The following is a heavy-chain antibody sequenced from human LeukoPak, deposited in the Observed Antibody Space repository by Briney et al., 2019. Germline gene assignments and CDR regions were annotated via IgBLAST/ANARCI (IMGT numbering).Heavy chain of an antibody. D-gene: IGHD3-3*01. CDR1: GYTFTSYG. J-gene: IGHJ5*02. CDR3: ARSRDFWSRSSNWFDP. V-gene: IGHV1-18*01. CDR2: ISAYNGNT. Sequence: ASVKVSCKASGYTFTSYGISWVRQAPGQGLEWMGWISAYNGNTNYAQKLQGRVTMTTDTSTSTAYMELRSLRSDDTAVYYCARSRDFWSRSSNWFDPWGQGTLVTVSS.